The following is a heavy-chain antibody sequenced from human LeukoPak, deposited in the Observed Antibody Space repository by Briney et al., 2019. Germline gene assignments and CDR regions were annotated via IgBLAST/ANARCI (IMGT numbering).Heavy chain of an antibody. CDR2: INGDGSIT. CDR3: ARVGQPGTNDY. CDR1: GFTFSSYW. V-gene: IGHV3-74*01. Sequence: GGSLRLSCAASGFTFSSYWMHWVRQAPGKGLIWVSRINGDGSITTYADSVKGRLSISRDNSKNTMYLQMNILRAENTAVYYCARVGQPGTNDYWGQGTLVTVSS. D-gene: IGHD5-18*01. J-gene: IGHJ4*02.